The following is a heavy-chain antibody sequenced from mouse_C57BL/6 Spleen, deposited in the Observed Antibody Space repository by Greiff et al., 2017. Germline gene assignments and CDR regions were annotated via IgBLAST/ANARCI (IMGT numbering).Heavy chain of an antibody. D-gene: IGHD1-1*01. CDR3: VREATVDYFDY. V-gene: IGHV10-1*01. Sequence: GGGLVQPKGSLKLSCAASGFSFNTYAMNWVRQAPGKGLEWVARIRSKSNNYATYYADSVKDRFTISRDDSESMLYLQMNNLKTEDTAMYYCVREATVDYFDYWGQGTTLTVSS. CDR2: IRSKSNNYAT. J-gene: IGHJ2*01. CDR1: GFSFNTYA.